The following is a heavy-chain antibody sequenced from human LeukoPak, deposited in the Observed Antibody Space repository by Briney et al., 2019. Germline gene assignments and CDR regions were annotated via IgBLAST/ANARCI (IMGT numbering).Heavy chain of an antibody. CDR2: IYYSGST. CDR3: ARLELAAAGNRWFDP. CDR1: GGSFSGYY. Sequence: SETLSLTCAVYGGSFSGYYWSWIRQPPGRGREWMGSIYYSGSTYYNPSLKSRVTISVDTSKNQFSLRLTSVTAADTAVYYCARLELAAAGNRWFDPWGQGTLVTVSS. V-gene: IGHV4-34*01. D-gene: IGHD6-13*01. J-gene: IGHJ5*02.